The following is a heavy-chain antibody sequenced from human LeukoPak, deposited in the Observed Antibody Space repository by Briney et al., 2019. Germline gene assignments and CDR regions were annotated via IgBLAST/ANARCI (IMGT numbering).Heavy chain of an antibody. D-gene: IGHD3-10*01. CDR3: AKDGVLLWFGEFNWFDP. V-gene: IGHV3-23*01. CDR1: GFTFSSYA. Sequence: GGSLRLSCAASGFTFSSYAMSWVRQAPGKGLEWVSAISGSGGSTYHADSVKGRFTISRDNSKNTLYLQMNSLRAEDTAVYYCAKDGVLLWFGEFNWFDPWGQGTLVTVSS. CDR2: ISGSGGST. J-gene: IGHJ5*02.